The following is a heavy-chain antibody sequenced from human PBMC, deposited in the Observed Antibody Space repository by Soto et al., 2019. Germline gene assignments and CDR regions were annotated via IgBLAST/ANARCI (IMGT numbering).Heavy chain of an antibody. CDR2: ISSSGSTI. CDR3: ARDRALDNDYGDYGYYYMDV. CDR1: GFTFSDYY. J-gene: IGHJ6*03. Sequence: QVQLVESGGGLVKPGGSLRLSCAASGFTFSDYYMSWICQAPGKGLEWVSYISSSGSTIYYADSVKGRFTISRDNAKNSLYLQMNSLRAEDTAVYYCARDRALDNDYGDYGYYYMDVWGKGTTVTVSS. V-gene: IGHV3-11*01. D-gene: IGHD4-17*01.